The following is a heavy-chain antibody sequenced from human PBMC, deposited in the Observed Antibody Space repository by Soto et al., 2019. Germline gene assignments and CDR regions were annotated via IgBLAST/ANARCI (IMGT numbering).Heavy chain of an antibody. CDR2: IYPGDSDT. Sequence: EVQLVQSGAEVKKPGESLKISCKGSGYSFTSYWIGWVRQMPGKGLEWMGIIYPGDSDTRYSPSFQGQVTISADKSISTAYLQRSSLKAPDTAMYYCASTSIAAAGKDYNWFDPWGQGTLVTVSS. CDR3: ASTSIAAAGKDYNWFDP. J-gene: IGHJ5*02. CDR1: GYSFTSYW. V-gene: IGHV5-51*01. D-gene: IGHD6-13*01.